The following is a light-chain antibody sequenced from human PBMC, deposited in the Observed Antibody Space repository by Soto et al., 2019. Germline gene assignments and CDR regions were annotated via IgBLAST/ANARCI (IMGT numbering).Light chain of an antibody. J-gene: IGLJ2*01. CDR1: SFNIGAGYD. CDR2: NNI. CDR3: QSYDTMLSGPGV. Sequence: QSVLTQPPSVSGAPGQRVTISCTGSSFNIGAGYDVHWYQQLPGTAPKLLIYNNINRPSGVPDRFFGSKSGTSASLAITGLQPEDEADYYCQSYDTMLSGPGVFGGGTKLTVL. V-gene: IGLV1-40*01.